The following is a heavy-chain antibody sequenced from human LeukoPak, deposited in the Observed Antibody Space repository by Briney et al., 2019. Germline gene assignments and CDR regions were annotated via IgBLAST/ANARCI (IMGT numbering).Heavy chain of an antibody. J-gene: IGHJ4*02. Sequence: GGSLRLSCAASGFTFSSYSMNWVRQAPGKGLEWVSSISKSSSSIYYADSGRGRLTISRDHAKNSLYLQMNSLRAEDTAVYYCARSDYCSSTSCYSRAFDYWGQGTLVTVSS. CDR3: ARSDYCSSTSCYSRAFDY. CDR1: GFTFSSYS. CDR2: ISKSSSSI. D-gene: IGHD2-2*01. V-gene: IGHV3-21*01.